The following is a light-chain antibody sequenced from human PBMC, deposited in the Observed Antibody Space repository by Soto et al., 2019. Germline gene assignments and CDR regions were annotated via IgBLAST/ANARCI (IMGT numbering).Light chain of an antibody. CDR1: TRAVTSCHW. CDR2: DTP. Sequence: QAVVVTPEPSLTVSAGGTVTLTCGSTTRAVTSCHWPYWYQRKPGHALRALIYDTPHKQACKPARGSGSLPGGKAALTLSGAQPEDEADYYGLGYNGRARVFGGGTKLTVL. CDR3: LGYNGRARV. V-gene: IGLV7-46*01. J-gene: IGLJ3*02.